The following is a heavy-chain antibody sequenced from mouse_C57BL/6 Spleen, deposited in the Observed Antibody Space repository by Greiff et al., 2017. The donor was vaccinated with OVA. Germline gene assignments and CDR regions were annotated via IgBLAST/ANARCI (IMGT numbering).Heavy chain of an antibody. Sequence: VQLQQSGPELVKPGASVKISCKASGYSFTDYNMNWVKQSNGKSLEWIGVINPNYGTTSYNQKFKGKATLTVDQSSSTASLQLNSLTSEDSAFYYCARKGGTAHVYGFDYWGQGTTLTVSS. D-gene: IGHD3-2*02. CDR3: ARKGGTAHVYGFDY. CDR1: GYSFTDYN. J-gene: IGHJ2*01. V-gene: IGHV1-39*01. CDR2: INPNYGTT.